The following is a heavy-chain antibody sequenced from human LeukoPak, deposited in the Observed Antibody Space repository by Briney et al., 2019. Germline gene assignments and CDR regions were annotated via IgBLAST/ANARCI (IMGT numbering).Heavy chain of an antibody. D-gene: IGHD3-10*02. CDR2: IIPIFGTA. V-gene: IGHV1-69*13. Sequence: SVKVSCKASGGTFSSYAISWVRQAPGQGLEWMGGIIPIFGTANYAQKFQGRVTITADESTSTAYMELSSLRSEDTAVYYCARGSLDVLDYYYGMDVWGQGTTVTVSS. J-gene: IGHJ6*02. CDR1: GGTFSSYA. CDR3: ARGSLDVLDYYYGMDV.